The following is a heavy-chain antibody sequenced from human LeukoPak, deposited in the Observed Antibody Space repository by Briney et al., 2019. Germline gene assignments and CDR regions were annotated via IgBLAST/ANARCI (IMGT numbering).Heavy chain of an antibody. Sequence: ASVKVSCKASGGTFSSYAISWVRQAPGQGLEWMGGITPMFGTANYAQKFQGRVTITADESTSTAYMELSSLRSEDTAVYYCAREWGHDSSGYFFGYWGQGTLVTVSP. CDR3: AREWGHDSSGYFFGY. V-gene: IGHV1-69*01. J-gene: IGHJ4*02. D-gene: IGHD3-22*01. CDR1: GGTFSSYA. CDR2: ITPMFGTA.